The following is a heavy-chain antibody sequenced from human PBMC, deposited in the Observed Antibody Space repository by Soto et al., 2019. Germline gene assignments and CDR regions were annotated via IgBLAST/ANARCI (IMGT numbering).Heavy chain of an antibody. Sequence: SETRSLTCTVSGGSISSGDYYSSWSRQPPGRGLKWIGLINYRGSNYYTPSLKGRFTLSVDTSKNQLYLKMSSVTAEDTAVYYCAREGPPRSCYWYYGIDGWGNRTTVT. D-gene: IGHD3-22*01. CDR1: GGSISSGDYY. J-gene: IGHJ6*04. CDR3: AREGPPRSCYWYYGIDG. CDR2: INYRGSN. V-gene: IGHV4-30-4*02.